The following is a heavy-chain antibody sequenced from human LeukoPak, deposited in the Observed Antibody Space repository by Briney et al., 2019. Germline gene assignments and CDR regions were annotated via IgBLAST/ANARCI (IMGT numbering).Heavy chain of an antibody. J-gene: IGHJ4*02. V-gene: IGHV3-23*01. Sequence: PGGSLRLSCAASGFTFSDYAMGWVRQAPGKGLEWLSVISGGSGGSTYYADSVTGRFTVSRDNSKNTVDLQMNNLRAEDTAIYYCAKDHANTPVVTNWGQGILVSVSS. CDR2: ISGGSGGST. CDR3: AKDHANTPVVTN. CDR1: GFTFSDYA. D-gene: IGHD2-21*02.